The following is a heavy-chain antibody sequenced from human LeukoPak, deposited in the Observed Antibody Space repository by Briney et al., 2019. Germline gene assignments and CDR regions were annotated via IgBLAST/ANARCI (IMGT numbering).Heavy chain of an antibody. CDR3: ARGVARSSKFHFSYYFDY. J-gene: IGHJ4*02. CDR2: IYHSGST. D-gene: IGHD6-6*01. CDR1: GGSISSSSYY. V-gene: IGHV4-39*07. Sequence: PSETLSLTCTVSGGSISSSSYYWGWIRQPPGKGLEWIGGIYHSGSTYYNPSLKSRVTISVDTSKNQFSLNLSSVTAADTAVYYCARGVARSSKFHFSYYFDYWGQGTLVTVSS.